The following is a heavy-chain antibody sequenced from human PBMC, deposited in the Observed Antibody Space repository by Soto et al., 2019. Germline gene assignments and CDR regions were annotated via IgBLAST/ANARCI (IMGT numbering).Heavy chain of an antibody. CDR2: ISYDGSNK. V-gene: IGHV3-30-3*01. CDR3: ARGVIVARRYYFDY. CDR1: GFTFSSYA. Sequence: QVQLVESGGGVVQPGRSLRLSCAASGFTFSSYAMHWVRQAPGKGLEWVAVISYDGSNKYYADSVKGRFTISRDNSKNTLYLQMNSLRAEDTAVYYCARGVIVARRYYFDYWGQGTLVTVSS. D-gene: IGHD6-6*01. J-gene: IGHJ4*02.